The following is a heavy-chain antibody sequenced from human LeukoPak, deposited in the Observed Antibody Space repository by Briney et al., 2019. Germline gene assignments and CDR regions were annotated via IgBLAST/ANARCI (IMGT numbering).Heavy chain of an antibody. CDR2: IYYSGST. CDR3: ARVDDSSGYYCLFDY. Sequence: PSETLSLTCTVSGGSISSSSYYWGWIRQPPGKGLEWIGYIYYSGSTYYNPSLKSRVTISVDTSKNQFSLKLSSVTAADTAVYYCARVDDSSGYYCLFDYWGQGTLVTVSS. J-gene: IGHJ4*02. V-gene: IGHV4-30-4*08. D-gene: IGHD3-22*01. CDR1: GGSISSSSYY.